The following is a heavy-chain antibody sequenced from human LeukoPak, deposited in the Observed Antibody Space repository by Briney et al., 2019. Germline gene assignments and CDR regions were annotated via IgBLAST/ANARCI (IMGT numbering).Heavy chain of an antibody. CDR2: IIPIFGTA. J-gene: IGHJ6*02. CDR1: GGTFSSYA. CDR3: ARATMVRGVYPYYYYGMDV. V-gene: IGHV1-69*13. D-gene: IGHD3-10*01. Sequence: RASVKVSCKASGGTFSSYAISWVRQAPGQGPEWMGGIIPIFGTANYAQKFQGRVTITADESTSTAYMELSSLRSEDTAVYYCARATMVRGVYPYYYYGMDVWGQGTTVTVSS.